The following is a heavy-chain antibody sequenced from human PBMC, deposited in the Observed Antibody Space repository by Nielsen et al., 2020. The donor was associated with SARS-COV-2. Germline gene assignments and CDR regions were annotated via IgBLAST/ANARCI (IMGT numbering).Heavy chain of an antibody. D-gene: IGHD5-24*01. CDR1: GFSFSTYW. J-gene: IGHJ4*02. Sequence: GESLKISCAASGFSFSTYWMHWVRQAPGKGLVWVARINNDGSITNYADSVTDRFTISRDNAGNTLYLQMNSLGAEDTAVYYCACRRDGYNYDTFWGQGTLVTVSS. V-gene: IGHV3-74*01. CDR3: ACRRDGYNYDTF. CDR2: INNDGSIT.